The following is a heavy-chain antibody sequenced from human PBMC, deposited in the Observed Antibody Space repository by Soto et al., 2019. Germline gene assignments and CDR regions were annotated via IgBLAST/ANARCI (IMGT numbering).Heavy chain of an antibody. J-gene: IGHJ6*03. Sequence: ASVTVSCKVSGYTLTDLSMHWVRQAPGKGLEWMGGFDPEDGETIYAQKFQGRVTMTEDTSTDTAYMELSSLRSEDTAVYYCATLASIAARYYYYYMDVWGKGTTVTVSS. CDR1: GYTLTDLS. V-gene: IGHV1-24*01. D-gene: IGHD6-6*01. CDR2: FDPEDGET. CDR3: ATLASIAARYYYYYMDV.